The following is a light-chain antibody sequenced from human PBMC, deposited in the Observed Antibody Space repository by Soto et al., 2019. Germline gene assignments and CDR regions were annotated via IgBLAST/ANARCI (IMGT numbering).Light chain of an antibody. CDR1: SSDVGGYNY. CDR2: EVS. CDR3: SSYAGSPVV. J-gene: IGLJ2*01. V-gene: IGLV2-8*01. Sequence: QSALTQPPSASGSPGQSVTISCTGTSSDVGGYNYVSWYQQHPGKAPKLMIYEVSKRPPGVPDRFSGSKSGNTASLTVSGLQAEDEADYYCSSYAGSPVVFGGGTKLTVL.